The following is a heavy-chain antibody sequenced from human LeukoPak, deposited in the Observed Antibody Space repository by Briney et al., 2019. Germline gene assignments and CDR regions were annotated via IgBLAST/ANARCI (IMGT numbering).Heavy chain of an antibody. D-gene: IGHD1-26*01. J-gene: IGHJ3*02. V-gene: IGHV4-39*01. Sequence: SETLSLTCTVSGGSISSSSYYWGWIRQPPGKGLEWIGSIYYSGSTYYNPSLKSRVTISVDTSKSQFSLKLSSVTAADTAVYYCARSYSGSYYIDAFDIWGQGTMVTVSS. CDR3: ARSYSGSYYIDAFDI. CDR2: IYYSGST. CDR1: GGSISSSSYY.